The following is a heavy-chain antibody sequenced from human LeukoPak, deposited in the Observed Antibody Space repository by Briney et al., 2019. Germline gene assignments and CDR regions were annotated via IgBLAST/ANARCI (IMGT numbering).Heavy chain of an antibody. CDR2: ISGSIGST. J-gene: IGHJ4*02. Sequence: GGSLRLSCAASGFTFSSYAMTWVRQAPGKGLEWVSLISGSIGSTYYADSVKGRFTISRDNARNTLYLQLSSLRAEDSAVYYCARDTFQPGLIDSWGQGTLVTVSS. CDR3: ARDTFQPGLIDS. CDR1: GFTFSSYA. V-gene: IGHV3-23*01. D-gene: IGHD2-2*01.